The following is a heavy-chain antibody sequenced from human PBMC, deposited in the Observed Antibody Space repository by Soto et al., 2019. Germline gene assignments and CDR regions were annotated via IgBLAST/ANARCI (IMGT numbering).Heavy chain of an antibody. J-gene: IGHJ4*02. CDR2: VSGSGDNT. CDR3: AKLKIGYDVWSGPDY. Sequence: PGGSLRLSCAASGFTFSSHAMSWVRQAPGKGLEWVSAVSGSGDNTFYADSVKGRFTISRDNSKNTLYLEMNSLRAEDTAVYYCAKLKIGYDVWSGPDYWGQGALVTVSS. CDR1: GFTFSSHA. D-gene: IGHD3-3*01. V-gene: IGHV3-23*01.